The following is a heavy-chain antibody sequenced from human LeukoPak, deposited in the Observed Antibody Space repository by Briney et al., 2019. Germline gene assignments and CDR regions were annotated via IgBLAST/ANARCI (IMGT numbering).Heavy chain of an antibody. CDR3: AKRGNPAVGHHYLDV. Sequence: GRSLRLSCAASGFTFSSYAMHWVRQAPGKGLEWVAVISYDGSNKYYADSVKGRFTISRDHSKNTLYLQMNSLGAEDAAVYYCAKRGNPAVGHHYLDVWGEGTTVSVSS. CDR2: ISYDGSNK. J-gene: IGHJ6*03. V-gene: IGHV3-30*07. D-gene: IGHD2-2*01. CDR1: GFTFSSYA.